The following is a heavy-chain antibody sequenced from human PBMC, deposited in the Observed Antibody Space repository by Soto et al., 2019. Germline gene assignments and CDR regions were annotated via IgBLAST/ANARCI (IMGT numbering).Heavy chain of an antibody. Sequence: SETLSLTCTVSGGSVSSGSYYWSWIRQPPGKGLEWIGYIYYSGSTNYNPSLKSRVTISVDTSKNQFSLKLSSVTAADTAVYYCAREGYSYGLLGYYYYGMDVWGQGTTVTVSS. V-gene: IGHV4-61*01. CDR3: AREGYSYGLLGYYYYGMDV. D-gene: IGHD5-18*01. CDR2: IYYSGST. J-gene: IGHJ6*02. CDR1: GGSVSSGSYY.